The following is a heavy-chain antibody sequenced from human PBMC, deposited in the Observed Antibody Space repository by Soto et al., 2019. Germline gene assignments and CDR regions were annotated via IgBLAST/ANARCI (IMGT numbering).Heavy chain of an antibody. D-gene: IGHD3-9*01. V-gene: IGHV4-39*01. J-gene: IGHJ4*02. CDR1: GGSISSSSYY. Sequence: SETLSLTCSVFGGSISSSSYYWGWIRQPPGKGLEWNGSVYYSGSTYYNPSLKSRVTISVDMSKNQISLKVHSVTAADTAVYYCARRSYDDILTGYYAPFDSWGQGTLVTVS. CDR2: VYYSGST. CDR3: ARRSYDDILTGYYAPFDS.